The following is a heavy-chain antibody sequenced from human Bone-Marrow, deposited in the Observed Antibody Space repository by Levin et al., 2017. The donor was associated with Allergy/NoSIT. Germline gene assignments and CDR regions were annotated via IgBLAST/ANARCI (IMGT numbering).Heavy chain of an antibody. CDR1: GFDFYRYP. V-gene: IGHV3-48*01. CDR3: ARDQVAGPTLDY. J-gene: IGHJ4*02. CDR2: ISGSSTTI. D-gene: IGHD6-19*01. Sequence: QAGGSLRLSCLVSGFDFYRYPMNWVRQAPGKGLEWISYISGSSTTIYHADSAKGRFTISRDNVKSAVYLEMTSLRLEDTGVYYCARDQVAGPTLDYWGQGTLVTVSS.